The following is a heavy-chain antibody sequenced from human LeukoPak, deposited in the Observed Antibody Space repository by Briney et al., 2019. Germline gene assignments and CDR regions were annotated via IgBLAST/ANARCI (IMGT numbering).Heavy chain of an antibody. CDR2: VYYSGST. CDR1: GGSIISYY. CDR3: ARVEDYYYYMDV. Sequence: SETLCLNCSISGGSIISYYWSWIRQPPGGAPEWIGYVYYSGSTNYNPSLKSRVTISVDTSKSQVSLKLTSVTAADTAVYYCARVEDYYYYMDVWGKGTTVTVSS. V-gene: IGHV4-59*01. J-gene: IGHJ6*03.